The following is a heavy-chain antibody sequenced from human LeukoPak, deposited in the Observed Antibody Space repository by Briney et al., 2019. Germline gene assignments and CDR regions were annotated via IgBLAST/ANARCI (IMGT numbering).Heavy chain of an antibody. D-gene: IGHD7-27*01. CDR3: ARGPPNWGYDY. J-gene: IGHJ4*02. CDR2: MSPNSGGT. CDR1: GYTFTSYD. V-gene: IGHV1-8*01. Sequence: GASVKVSCKASGYTFTSYDFNWARQATGQRPEWMGWMSPNSGGTGYAQKFQDRVTMTRNTSISTAYMELSSLRSDDTAVYYCARGPPNWGYDYWGPGTLVTVSS.